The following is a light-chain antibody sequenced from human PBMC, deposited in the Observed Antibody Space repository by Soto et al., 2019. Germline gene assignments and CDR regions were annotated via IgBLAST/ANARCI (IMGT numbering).Light chain of an antibody. CDR2: DAY. V-gene: IGKV3-11*01. Sequence: IVLTHXPXXXXFXXXERATLXCRASQSVSNYLSWYQQKPGQAPRLLIYDAYNRATGIPPRFSGSGSGTDFTLTISSLEPEDSAVYYCQQRHMWPITFGQGTRLEIK. CDR1: QSVSNY. CDR3: QQRHMWPIT. J-gene: IGKJ5*01.